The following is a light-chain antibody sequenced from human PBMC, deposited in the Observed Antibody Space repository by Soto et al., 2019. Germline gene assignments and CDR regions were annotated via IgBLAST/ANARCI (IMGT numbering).Light chain of an antibody. CDR2: ENN. CDR1: SSNIGAGYE. V-gene: IGLV1-40*01. J-gene: IGLJ1*01. Sequence: QSVLTQPPSVSEAPGQRVTISCTGSSSNIGAGYEAHWYQQVPGTAPKLLIYENNNRPSGVPDRFSGSKSGTSASLAITVRQAEDEAEYYCQSYDSSLSGYVFGTGTKLTVL. CDR3: QSYDSSLSGYV.